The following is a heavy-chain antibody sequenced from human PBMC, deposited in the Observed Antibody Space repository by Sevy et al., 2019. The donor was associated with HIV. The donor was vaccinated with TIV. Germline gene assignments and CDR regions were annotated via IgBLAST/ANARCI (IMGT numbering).Heavy chain of an antibody. CDR1: GGSFSDYS. D-gene: IGHD3-22*01. J-gene: IGHJ4*02. V-gene: IGHV4-34*01. Sequence: SETLSLTCAVYGGSFSDYSWIWIRQPPGKGLEWIGEINHSGSTNYNPSLKSRVTISVDTSKNQFSLKLSSVTAADTAVYYCARWRGTRITMIVVVVTGYFDYWGQRTLVTVSS. CDR2: INHSGST. CDR3: ARWRGTRITMIVVVVTGYFDY.